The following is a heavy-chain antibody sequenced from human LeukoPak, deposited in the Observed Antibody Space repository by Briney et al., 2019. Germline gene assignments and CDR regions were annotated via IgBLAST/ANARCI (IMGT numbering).Heavy chain of an antibody. D-gene: IGHD5-18*01. J-gene: IGHJ2*01. V-gene: IGHV4-61*02. CDR2: IYAGGRS. CDR3: ARRGRGYSYGPHYWYFDL. Sequence: SETLSLTCTVSNVSISSGSHYWNWIRQPAGKGLEWIGRIYAGGRSNYNPSLRSRVTISVDTSKNRFSLRLSSVAATDTGVYYCARRGRGYSYGPHYWYFDLWGRGTLVTVSS. CDR1: NVSISSGSHY.